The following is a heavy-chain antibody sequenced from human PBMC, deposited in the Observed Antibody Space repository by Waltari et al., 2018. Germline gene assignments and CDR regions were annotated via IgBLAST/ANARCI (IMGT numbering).Heavy chain of an antibody. J-gene: IGHJ5*02. CDR2: INHSGST. Sequence: QVQLQQWGAGLLKPSETLSLTCAVYGGSFSGYSWSWIRQPPGKGLEWIGEINHSGSTNYNPSLKSRVTISVDTSKNQFSLKLSSVAAADTAVYYCARGLRIFGVVPTLGSWFDPWGQGTLVTVSS. CDR3: ARGLRIFGVVPTLGSWFDP. D-gene: IGHD3-3*01. CDR1: GGSFSGYS. V-gene: IGHV4-34*01.